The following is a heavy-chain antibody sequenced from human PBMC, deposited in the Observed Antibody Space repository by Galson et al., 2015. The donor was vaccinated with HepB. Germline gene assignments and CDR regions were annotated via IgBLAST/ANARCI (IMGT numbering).Heavy chain of an antibody. V-gene: IGHV3-48*02. J-gene: IGHJ6*03. D-gene: IGHD3-3*01. Sequence: SLRLSCAASGFTFSSYSMNWVRQAPGKGLEWVSYISSSSSTIYYADSVKGRFTISRDNAKNSLYLQMNSLRDEDTAVYYCARSQRTIFGVVIKPIFSYYMDVWGKGTTVTVSS. CDR2: ISSSSSTI. CDR3: ARSQRTIFGVVIKPIFSYYMDV. CDR1: GFTFSSYS.